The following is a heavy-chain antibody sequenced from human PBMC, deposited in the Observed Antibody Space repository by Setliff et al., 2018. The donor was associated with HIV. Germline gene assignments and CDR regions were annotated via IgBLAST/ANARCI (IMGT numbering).Heavy chain of an antibody. Sequence: ASVKVSCKPSGYPFSSYDINWVRQAAGQGLEWMGWMNPDSRNTGYAQRFEGRVTLTWDTSISTAYLELNHLKSDDTAVYYCARARTDYYDRRRRSHYYIDVWARGATVTVSS. J-gene: IGHJ6*03. CDR2: MNPDSRNT. CDR3: ARARTDYYDRRRRSHYYIDV. CDR1: GYPFSSYD. V-gene: IGHV1-8*02. D-gene: IGHD3-22*01.